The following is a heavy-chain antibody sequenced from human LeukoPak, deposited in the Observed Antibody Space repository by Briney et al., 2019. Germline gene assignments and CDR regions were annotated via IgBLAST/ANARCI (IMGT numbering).Heavy chain of an antibody. Sequence: PGGSLRLSCAASGFTFSSYWMSWVRQAPGKGLEWVANIKQDGSEKYYVDSVKGRFTISRDNAKNSLYLQMNSLRAEDTAVYYCAKSFGYSRSWFDNWGQGTLVTVSS. CDR2: IKQDGSEK. CDR1: GFTFSSYW. J-gene: IGHJ4*02. V-gene: IGHV3-7*05. CDR3: AKSFGYSRSWFDN. D-gene: IGHD6-13*01.